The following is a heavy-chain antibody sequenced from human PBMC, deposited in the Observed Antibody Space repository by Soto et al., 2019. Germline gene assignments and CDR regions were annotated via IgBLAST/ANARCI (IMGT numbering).Heavy chain of an antibody. CDR2: ISSGGNTI. V-gene: IGHV3-48*03. CDR1: GFTFRNYE. CDR3: APVASSGYPPFDY. D-gene: IGHD5-12*01. Sequence: SLRLSCAASGFTFRNYEMNWVRQAPGKGLEWVSYISSGGNTIYYTDSVKGRFTISRDNAKKSLYLQMNSLRADDTALYYCAPVASSGYPPFDYWGQGTLVTVSS. J-gene: IGHJ4*02.